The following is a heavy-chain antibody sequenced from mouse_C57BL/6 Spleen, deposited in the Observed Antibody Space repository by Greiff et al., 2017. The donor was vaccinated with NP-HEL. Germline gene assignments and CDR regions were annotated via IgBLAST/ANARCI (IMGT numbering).Heavy chain of an antibody. J-gene: IGHJ4*01. Sequence: QVQLQQPGAELVRPGTSVKLSCKASGYTFTSYWMHWVKQRPGQGLEWIGVIDPSDSYTNYNQKFKGKATLTVDTSSSTAYMQLSSLTSEDSAVYYCARSGAQVLYAMGYWGQGTSVTVSS. V-gene: IGHV1-59*01. CDR3: ARSGAQVLYAMGY. CDR1: GYTFTSYW. CDR2: IDPSDSYT. D-gene: IGHD3-2*02.